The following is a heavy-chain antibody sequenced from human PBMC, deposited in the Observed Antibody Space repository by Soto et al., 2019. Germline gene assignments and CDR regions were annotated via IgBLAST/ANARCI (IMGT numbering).Heavy chain of an antibody. J-gene: IGHJ6*02. CDR1: GGTFSSYV. Sequence: QMQLVQSGAEVKKPGSSVKVSCKASGGTFSSYVIGWVRQAPGQGLEWMGGIISIFGTTHYAQRFQGRVTITADESPSTAYMELSSLRSEDTAVYYCATPLAYAMRGWDGLDVWGQGTTVTVSS. D-gene: IGHD2-8*01. V-gene: IGHV1-69*01. CDR2: IISIFGTT. CDR3: ATPLAYAMRGWDGLDV.